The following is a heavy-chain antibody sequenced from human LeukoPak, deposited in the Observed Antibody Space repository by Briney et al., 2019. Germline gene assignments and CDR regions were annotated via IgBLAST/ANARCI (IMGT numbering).Heavy chain of an antibody. D-gene: IGHD4-23*01. CDR1: GGSFSGYY. J-gene: IGHJ6*03. CDR3: ARHYGGGKGYYYYYMDV. Sequence: MPSETLSLTCAVYGGSFSGYYWSWIRQPPGKGLEWIGEINHSGSTNYNPSLKSRVTISVDTSKNQFSLKLSSVTAADTAVYYCARHYGGGKGYYYYYMDVWGKGTTVTISS. CDR2: INHSGST. V-gene: IGHV4-34*01.